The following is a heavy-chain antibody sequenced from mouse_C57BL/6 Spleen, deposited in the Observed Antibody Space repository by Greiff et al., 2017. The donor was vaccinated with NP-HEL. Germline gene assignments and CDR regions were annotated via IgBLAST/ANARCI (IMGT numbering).Heavy chain of an antibody. J-gene: IGHJ3*01. V-gene: IGHV1-26*01. CDR1: GYTFTDYY. D-gene: IGHD6-1*01. CDR2: INPNNGGT. CDR3: ARGPHTWFAY. Sequence: EVQLRQSGPELVKPGASVKISCKASGYTFTDYYMNWVKQSHGKSLEWIGDINPNNGGTSYNQKFKGKATLTVDKSSSTAYMELRSLTSEDSAVYYCARGPHTWFAYWGQGTLVTVSA.